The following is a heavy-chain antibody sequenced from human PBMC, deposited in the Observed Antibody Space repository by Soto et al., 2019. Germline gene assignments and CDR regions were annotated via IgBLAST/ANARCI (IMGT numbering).Heavy chain of an antibody. V-gene: IGHV3-23*01. CDR3: AQTELGLFDY. CDR2: ISGSGGST. CDR1: GITFRSYA. Sequence: EVQLLESGGGLVQPGGSLRLSCAASGITFRSYAMSWVRQAPGKGLEWVSTISGSGGSTYSADSVKGRFTLSRDNSKNTLYLPMNSLRAEDTAVYYCAQTELGLFDYWGQGTLVTVSS. D-gene: IGHD6-13*01. J-gene: IGHJ4*02.